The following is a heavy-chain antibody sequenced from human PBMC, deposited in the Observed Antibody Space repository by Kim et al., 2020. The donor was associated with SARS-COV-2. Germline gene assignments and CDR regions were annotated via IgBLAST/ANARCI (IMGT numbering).Heavy chain of an antibody. J-gene: IGHJ4*02. CDR3: VKDRGLYSGSYYEGYFDY. CDR1: GFTFSSYA. D-gene: IGHD1-26*01. Sequence: GGSLRLSCSASGFTFSSYAMHWVRQAPGKGLEYVSAISSNGGSTYYADSVKGRFTISRDNSKNTLYLQMSSLRAEDTAVYYCVKDRGLYSGSYYEGYFDYWGQGTLVTVSS. V-gene: IGHV3-64D*09. CDR2: ISSNGGST.